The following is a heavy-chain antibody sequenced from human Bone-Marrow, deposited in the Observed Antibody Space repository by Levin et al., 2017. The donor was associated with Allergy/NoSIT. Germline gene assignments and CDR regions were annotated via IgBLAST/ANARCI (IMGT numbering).Heavy chain of an antibody. J-gene: IGHJ4*02. CDR1: GFTFTNYN. D-gene: IGHD3-16*01. CDR3: TRGRRGGRFDY. V-gene: IGHV3-21*01. Sequence: GGSLRLSCAVFGFTFTNYNMNWVRRAPGKGLEWVSSFSGSSDYIFYADSVKDRFTISRDNANNSLYLQMNSLRAEDTAVYYCTRGRRGGRFDYWGQGTLVTVS. CDR2: FSGSSDYI.